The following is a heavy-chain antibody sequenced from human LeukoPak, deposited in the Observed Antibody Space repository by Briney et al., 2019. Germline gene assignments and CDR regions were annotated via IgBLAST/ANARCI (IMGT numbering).Heavy chain of an antibody. CDR3: ARRYCSSTNCYAFDY. D-gene: IGHD2-2*01. J-gene: IGHJ4*02. CDR1: GFTFSSYG. Sequence: GGSLRLSCAASGFTFSSYGMTWVRQAPGKGLEWVSSISNSGTYIYYADSVKGRFTISRDNAKNSLYLQMNSLRAEDTAVYYCARRYCSSTNCYAFDYWGQGTLVTVSS. V-gene: IGHV3-21*01. CDR2: ISNSGTYI.